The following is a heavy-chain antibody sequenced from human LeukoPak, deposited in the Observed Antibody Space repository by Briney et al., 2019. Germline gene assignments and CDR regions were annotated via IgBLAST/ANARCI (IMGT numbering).Heavy chain of an antibody. Sequence: SETLSLTCAVYGGSFRGYYWSWIRQPPGRGLEWIGEINHSGSTNYNPSLKSRVTISVDTSKNHFYLKLSSVTAADTAVYYCARGCSGRIYYYYYMDVWGKGTTVTVSS. CDR3: ARGCSGRIYYYYYMDV. J-gene: IGHJ6*03. D-gene: IGHD3-10*02. CDR2: INHSGST. V-gene: IGHV4-34*01. CDR1: GGSFRGYY.